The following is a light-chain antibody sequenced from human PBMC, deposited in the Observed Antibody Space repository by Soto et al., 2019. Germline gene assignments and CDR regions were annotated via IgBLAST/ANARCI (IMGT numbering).Light chain of an antibody. V-gene: IGKV3-11*01. CDR3: QQRSNWPT. CDR1: QSVSSD. CDR2: DAS. J-gene: IGKJ3*01. Sequence: EIVMTQSPATLSVSPGERATPSCRASQSVSSDLAWYQQKPGQAPRLLIYDASNRAAGIPARFSGSGSGTDFTLTISSLEPEDFAVYYCQQRSNWPTFGPGTKVDI.